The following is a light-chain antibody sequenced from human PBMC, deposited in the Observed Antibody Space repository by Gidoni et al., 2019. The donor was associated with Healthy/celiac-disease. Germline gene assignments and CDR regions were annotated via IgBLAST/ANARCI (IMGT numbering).Light chain of an antibody. V-gene: IGKV4-1*01. CDR1: QSVLYSSNNKNY. Sequence: DSVMTQSPDSLAVSLGERATINCKSSQSVLYSSNNKNYLAWYQQKPGQPPKLLIYWASTRESGVPDRFSGRGSGTAFTLPISTLQAVDVAVYYCQQYYSTPRPFGQGTKVEI. J-gene: IGKJ1*01. CDR3: QQYYSTPRP. CDR2: WAS.